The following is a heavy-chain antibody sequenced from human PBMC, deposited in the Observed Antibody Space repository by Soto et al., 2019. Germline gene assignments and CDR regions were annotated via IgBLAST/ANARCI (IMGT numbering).Heavy chain of an antibody. J-gene: IGHJ4*02. CDR1: GGTFSSYA. CDR3: ARAPPYYYDSSGYHAPGYDY. V-gene: IGHV1-69*13. CDR2: IIPIFGTA. Sequence: AAGKVSCKASGGTFSSYAISWVRQAPGQGLEWMGGIIPIFGTANYAQKFQGRVTITADESTSTAYMELSSLRSEDTAVYYCARAPPYYYDSSGYHAPGYDYWGQGPLVTVSS. D-gene: IGHD3-22*01.